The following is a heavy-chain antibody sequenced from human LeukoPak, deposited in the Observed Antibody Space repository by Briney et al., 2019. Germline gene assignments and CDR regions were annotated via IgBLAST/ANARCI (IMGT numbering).Heavy chain of an antibody. Sequence: ASVKVSCKGSGYTFTRYDINWVRQATGQGVEGMGWMYPNSGNTGYAQRFQGRVTTPRNTTITTAYMELRRLRSVHTAVYYCARVSSAITAFDIWAQGPMVTVSS. J-gene: IGHJ3*02. CDR2: MYPNSGNT. CDR3: ARVSSAITAFDI. CDR1: GYTFTRYD. V-gene: IGHV1-8*01. D-gene: IGHD1-14*01.